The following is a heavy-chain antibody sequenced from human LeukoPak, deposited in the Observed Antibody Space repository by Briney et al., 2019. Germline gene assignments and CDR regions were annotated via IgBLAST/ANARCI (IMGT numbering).Heavy chain of an antibody. CDR1: GGTFSSYA. CDR3: ACAYYYDSSGEFDY. V-gene: IGHV1-69*05. CDR2: IIPIFGTA. D-gene: IGHD3-22*01. J-gene: IGHJ4*02. Sequence: SVKVSCKASGGTFSSYAISWVRQAPGQGLEWMGVIIPIFGTANYAQKFQGRVTITTDESTSTAYMELSSLRSEDTAVYYCACAYYYDSSGEFDYWGQGTLVTVSS.